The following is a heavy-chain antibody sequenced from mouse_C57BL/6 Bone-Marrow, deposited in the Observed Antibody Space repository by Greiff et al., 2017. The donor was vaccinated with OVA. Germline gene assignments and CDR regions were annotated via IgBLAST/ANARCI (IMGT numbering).Heavy chain of an antibody. D-gene: IGHD1-1*01. Sequence: VQLQQPGAELVKPGASVKLSCKASGYTFTSYWMQWVKQRPGQGLEWIGEIDPSDSYTNYNQKFKGKATLTVDTSSSTAYMQLSSLTSEDSAVYYCARRRDYYGSSYYFDYWGQGTTLTVSS. CDR2: IDPSDSYT. CDR3: ARRRDYYGSSYYFDY. CDR1: GYTFTSYW. J-gene: IGHJ2*01. V-gene: IGHV1-50*01.